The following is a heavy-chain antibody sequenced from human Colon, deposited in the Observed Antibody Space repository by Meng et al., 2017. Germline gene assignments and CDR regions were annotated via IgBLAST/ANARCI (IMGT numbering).Heavy chain of an antibody. CDR2: IFHSGST. J-gene: IGHJ4*02. Sequence: GQRQEAGPGLVRPSETLSLTCTGSGGSVTSGSHYWSWIRQSPGKGLEWIGYIFHSGSTNYNPSLKSRVTLSVDTSKNQFSLKLGSVTAADTAVYYCARVIGGWPYYFDYWGQGTLVTVSS. CDR3: ARVIGGWPYYFDY. CDR1: GGSVTSGSHY. V-gene: IGHV4-61*01. D-gene: IGHD6-19*01.